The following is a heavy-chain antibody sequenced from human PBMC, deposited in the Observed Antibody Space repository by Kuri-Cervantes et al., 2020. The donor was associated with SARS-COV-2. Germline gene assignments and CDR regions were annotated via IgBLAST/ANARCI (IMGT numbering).Heavy chain of an antibody. CDR3: ARFGDDFWSGYSPYYYYGMDV. CDR1: GGTFSSYA. V-gene: IGHV1-69*13. Sequence: SVKVSCKASGGTFSSYAISWVRQAPGQRLEWMGGIIPIFGTANYAQKFQGRVTITADESTSTAYMELSSLRSEDTAVYYCARFGDDFWSGYSPYYYYGMDVWGQGTTVTVSS. D-gene: IGHD3-3*01. J-gene: IGHJ6*02. CDR2: IIPIFGTA.